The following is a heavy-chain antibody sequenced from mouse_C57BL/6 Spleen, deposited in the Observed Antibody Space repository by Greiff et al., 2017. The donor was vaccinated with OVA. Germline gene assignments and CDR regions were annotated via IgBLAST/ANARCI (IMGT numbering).Heavy chain of an antibody. D-gene: IGHD1-1*01. CDR2: IDPNSGGT. CDR1: GYTFTSYW. J-gene: IGHJ4*01. CDR3: ARSEFITTVVSYYAMDY. V-gene: IGHV1-72*01. Sequence: VQLQQPGAELVKPGASVRLSCKASGYTFTSYWMHWVKQRPGRGLEWIGRIDPNSGGTKYNEKFKSKATLTVDKPSSTAYMQLSSLTSEDSAVYYCARSEFITTVVSYYAMDYWGQGTSVTVSS.